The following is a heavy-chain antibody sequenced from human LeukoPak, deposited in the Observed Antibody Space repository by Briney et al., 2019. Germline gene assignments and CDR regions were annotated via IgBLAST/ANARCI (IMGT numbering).Heavy chain of an antibody. Sequence: GGSLRLSCAASRFTFSSYSMNWVRQAPGKGLEWVSSISSSSSYIYYADSVKGRFTISRDNAKNSLYLQMNSLRAEDTAVYYCARDSRFLEWLLSYWGQGTLVTVSS. CDR1: RFTFSSYS. CDR3: ARDSRFLEWLLSY. J-gene: IGHJ4*02. V-gene: IGHV3-21*01. CDR2: ISSSSSYI. D-gene: IGHD3-3*01.